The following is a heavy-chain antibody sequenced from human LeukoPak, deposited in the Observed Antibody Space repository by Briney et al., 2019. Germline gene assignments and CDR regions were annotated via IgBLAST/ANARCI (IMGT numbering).Heavy chain of an antibody. D-gene: IGHD5-24*01. CDR2: ISYVGSDK. J-gene: IGHJ4*02. CDR3: AKGGEMGTIRGYFDY. Sequence: PGGSLRLSCAASGFTFSSYGMHWVRQAPGKGLEWVAVISYVGSDKYYTDSVRGRFTISRDNSKTTLYLQMNSLRTEDTAVYYCAKGGEMGTIRGYFDYLGQGTLVTVSS. CDR1: GFTFSSYG. V-gene: IGHV3-30*18.